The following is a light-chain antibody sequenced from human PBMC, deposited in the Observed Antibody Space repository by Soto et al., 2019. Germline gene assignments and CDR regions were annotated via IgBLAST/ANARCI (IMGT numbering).Light chain of an antibody. CDR2: GNT. CDR3: QSFDSSLSGYV. J-gene: IGLJ1*01. V-gene: IGLV1-40*01. CDR1: SSNIGAGFD. Sequence: QSVLTQPPSVSGAPGLRVTISCTGSSSNIGAGFDVHWYQQLPGEAPKLLIYGNTNRPSGVPDRFSGFKSGTSASLAITGLQVEDAADYYCQSFDSSLSGYVFGTGTKVTVL.